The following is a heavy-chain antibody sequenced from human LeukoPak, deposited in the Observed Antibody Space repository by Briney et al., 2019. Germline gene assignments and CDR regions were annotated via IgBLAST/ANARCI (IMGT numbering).Heavy chain of an antibody. Sequence: PSETLSLTCTVSDGSIRNYYWSWIRQPPGKGLEWIGYIYYSGSTTYNPYLKSRVTMSVDMSKNQFSLRLNSVTAADTAVYYCARGASTFDYWGQGTLVTVSS. J-gene: IGHJ4*02. D-gene: IGHD2-2*01. CDR3: ARGASTFDY. V-gene: IGHV4-59*01. CDR1: DGSIRNYY. CDR2: IYYSGST.